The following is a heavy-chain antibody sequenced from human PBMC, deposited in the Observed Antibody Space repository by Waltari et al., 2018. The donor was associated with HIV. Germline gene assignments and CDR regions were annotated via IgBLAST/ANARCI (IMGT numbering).Heavy chain of an antibody. Sequence: QVQLVESGGGVVQPGRSLSLSCAVSGFTFSCFGMHLVRQAPGKGLEWVAVIWYDGSKKYYADSVKGRFTISRDNSKNTLYLQMNSLRDEDTAVYYCARGVHDFYYGMDVWGQGTSVTVSS. V-gene: IGHV3-33*01. CDR2: IWYDGSKK. CDR3: ARGVHDFYYGMDV. CDR1: GFTFSCFG. J-gene: IGHJ6*02.